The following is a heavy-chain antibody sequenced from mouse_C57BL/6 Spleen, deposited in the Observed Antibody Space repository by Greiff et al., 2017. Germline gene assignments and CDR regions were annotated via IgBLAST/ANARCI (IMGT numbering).Heavy chain of an antibody. CDR1: GYTFTSYW. Sequence: QVQLQQPGAELVKPGASVKMSCKASGYTFTSYWITWVKQRPGHGLEWIGDIFPGSGSTNYNEKFKSKATLTVDTSSSTAYMQLSSLTSEDSAVYYCEREAYYCGSSAFDYWGQGTTLTVSS. V-gene: IGHV1-55*01. CDR3: EREAYYCGSSAFDY. CDR2: IFPGSGST. J-gene: IGHJ2*01. D-gene: IGHD1-1*01.